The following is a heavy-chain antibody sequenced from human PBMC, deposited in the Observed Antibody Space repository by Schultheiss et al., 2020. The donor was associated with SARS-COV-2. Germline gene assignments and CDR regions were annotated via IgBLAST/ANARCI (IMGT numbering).Heavy chain of an antibody. CDR1: GGTFSSYA. D-gene: IGHD6-19*01. CDR2: IIPIFGTA. CDR3: ARELGVAVAGTRWFDP. Sequence: SVKVSCKASGGTFSSYAISWVRQAPGQGLEWMGGIIPIFGTANYAQKFQGRVTITADESTSTAYMELSSLRSEDTAVYYCARELGVAVAGTRWFDPWGQGTLVTVSS. J-gene: IGHJ5*02. V-gene: IGHV1-69*13.